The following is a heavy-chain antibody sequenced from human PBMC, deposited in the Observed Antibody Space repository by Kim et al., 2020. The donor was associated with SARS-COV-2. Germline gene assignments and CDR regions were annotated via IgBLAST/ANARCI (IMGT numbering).Heavy chain of an antibody. J-gene: IGHJ4*01. CDR1: GFTFSSYA. CDR2: ISYDGSNK. D-gene: IGHD3-10*01. CDR3: AREEVGDGSGSYALNY. Sequence: GGSLRLSCAASGFTFSSYAMHWVRQAPGKGLEWVAVISYDGSNKYYADSVKGRFTISRDNSKNTLYLQMNSLRAEDTAVYYCAREEVGDGSGSYALNYWG. V-gene: IGHV3-30-3*01.